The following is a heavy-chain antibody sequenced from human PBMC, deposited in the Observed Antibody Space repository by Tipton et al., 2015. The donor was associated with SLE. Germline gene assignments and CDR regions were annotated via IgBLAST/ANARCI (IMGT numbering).Heavy chain of an antibody. D-gene: IGHD6-19*01. J-gene: IGHJ4*02. CDR2: IRYDGSNK. CDR3: AKAGIAVVYYFDY. Sequence: GSLRLSCAASGFTFRTHVMSWVRQAPGKGLEWVAFIRYDGSNKYYADSVKGRFTISRDNSKNTLYLQMNSLRAEDTAVYYCAKAGIAVVYYFDYWGQGTLVSVSS. CDR1: GFTFRTHV. V-gene: IGHV3-30*02.